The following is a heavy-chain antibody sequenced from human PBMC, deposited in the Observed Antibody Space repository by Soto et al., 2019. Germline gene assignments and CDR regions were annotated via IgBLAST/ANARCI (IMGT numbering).Heavy chain of an antibody. CDR2: ISGSGGST. Sequence: GGSLRLSCAASGFTFSSYAMSWVRQAPGKGLEWVSAISGSGGSTYYADSVKGRFTISRDNSKNTLYLQMNSLRAEDTAVYYCAKVPHYSYYDILTGYNLHLDVWGKGTTVTVSS. J-gene: IGHJ6*04. CDR1: GFTFSSYA. V-gene: IGHV3-23*01. CDR3: AKVPHYSYYDILTGYNLHLDV. D-gene: IGHD3-9*01.